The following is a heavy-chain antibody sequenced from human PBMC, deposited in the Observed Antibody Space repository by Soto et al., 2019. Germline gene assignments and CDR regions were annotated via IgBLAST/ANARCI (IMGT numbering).Heavy chain of an antibody. Sequence: QITLTESGPTLVEPKQTLTLTCTFSGFSLDTRGVGVGWIRQPPGKAPEWLALIYWHGDKRYSPSLKHRLTIAKDTSKSRVVLTLTDMDPMDTATFFCAHSRGHSSGWIPFDFWGQGTLVTVSS. CDR2: IYWHGDK. D-gene: IGHD6-19*01. J-gene: IGHJ4*02. V-gene: IGHV2-5*01. CDR1: GFSLDTRGVG. CDR3: AHSRGHSSGWIPFDF.